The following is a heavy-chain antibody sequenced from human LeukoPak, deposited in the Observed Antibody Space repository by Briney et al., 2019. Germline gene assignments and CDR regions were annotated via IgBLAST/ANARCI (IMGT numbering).Heavy chain of an antibody. J-gene: IGHJ5*02. CDR1: GDSISSGDYY. CDR3: AKRRGGSSELDP. Sequence: SETLSLTCTVSGDSISSGDYYWGWIRQPPGKGLVWIGNVRYSGSTYYSPSLKSRVTIALDTSKNQFSLKLTSMTAADTAVYYCAKRRGGSSELDPWGQGTLVTVS. D-gene: IGHD6-6*01. CDR2: VRYSGST. V-gene: IGHV4-39*01.